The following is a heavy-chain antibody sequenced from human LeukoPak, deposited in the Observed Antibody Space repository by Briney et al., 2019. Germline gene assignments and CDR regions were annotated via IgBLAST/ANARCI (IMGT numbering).Heavy chain of an antibody. Sequence: SETLSLTCTVSGGSISSYYWSWIRQPPGKGLEWIGYIYYSGSTNYNPSLKSRVTISVDTSKNQFSLKLNSVTAADTAVYYCAREVTLYYFDYWGQGTLVTVSS. CDR1: GGSISSYY. CDR3: AREVTLYYFDY. V-gene: IGHV4-59*01. D-gene: IGHD2-21*02. J-gene: IGHJ4*02. CDR2: IYYSGST.